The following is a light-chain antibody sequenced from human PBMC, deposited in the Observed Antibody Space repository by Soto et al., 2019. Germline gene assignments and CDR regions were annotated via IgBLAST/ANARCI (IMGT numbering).Light chain of an antibody. CDR1: TSNIGTFY. J-gene: IGLJ1*01. CDR3: AAWDDNLNAYV. CDR2: LGD. Sequence: QSVLTQPPSASSTPGQTVTISCSGSTSNIGTFYVYWYQHLPGTAPKLLIYLGDQRASGVSDRFSGSKSGTSASLAINGLRSDDEADYYCAAWDDNLNAYVFGSGTKVT. V-gene: IGLV1-47*02.